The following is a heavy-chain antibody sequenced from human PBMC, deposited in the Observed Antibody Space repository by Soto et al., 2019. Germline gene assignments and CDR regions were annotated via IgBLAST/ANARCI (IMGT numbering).Heavy chain of an antibody. CDR1: GFTFSSYA. CDR3: TTDRFVAAAGTGGPY. CDR2: ISGSGGTT. V-gene: IGHV3-23*01. D-gene: IGHD6-13*01. Sequence: GGSLRLSCAASGFTFSSYAMSGVRQATGKGLEWVSAISGSGGTTDYAAPVKGRFTISRDDSKNTLYLQMNSLKTEDTAVYYCTTDRFVAAAGTGGPYWGQGTLVTVSS. J-gene: IGHJ4*02.